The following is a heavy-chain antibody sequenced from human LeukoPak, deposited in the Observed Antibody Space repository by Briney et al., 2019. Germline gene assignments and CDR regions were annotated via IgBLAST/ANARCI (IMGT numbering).Heavy chain of an antibody. CDR2: ISAYNRNT. CDR3: ARDRRWDLERGVVYFDY. Sequence: ASVKVSCKASGYTFTRYAISWVRQAPGQGLEWLGWISAYNRNTIYAQKFQGRVTLTTDTPTSTAHMELGNLGSDDTAVYYCARDRRWDLERGVVYFDYWGQGTLVTVSS. J-gene: IGHJ4*02. V-gene: IGHV1-18*01. D-gene: IGHD1-26*01. CDR1: GYTFTRYA.